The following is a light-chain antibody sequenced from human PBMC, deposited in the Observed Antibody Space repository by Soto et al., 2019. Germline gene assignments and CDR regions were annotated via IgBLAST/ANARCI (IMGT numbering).Light chain of an antibody. Sequence: IQKTQSPPSLSASVGDRVTITCRASRIISNYLNWYQQKPGKAPNLLIYAASNLQSGLPSRFSGSGSGIDFTLNISNLQPEDSAIDDCQQSFSVSWTFGQRTKVDI. CDR3: QQSFSVSWT. J-gene: IGKJ1*01. CDR2: AAS. V-gene: IGKV1-39*01. CDR1: RIISNY.